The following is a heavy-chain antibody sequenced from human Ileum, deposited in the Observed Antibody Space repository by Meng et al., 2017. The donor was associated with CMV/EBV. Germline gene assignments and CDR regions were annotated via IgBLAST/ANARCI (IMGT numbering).Heavy chain of an antibody. D-gene: IGHD6-19*01. J-gene: IGHJ5*02. Sequence: CKASGGNFSSYAISWVRQAPGQGLEWMGGIIPIFGTANYAQKFQGRVTITTDESTSTAYMELSSLRSEDTAVYYCASAHSSGLNWFDPWGQGTLVTVSS. V-gene: IGHV1-69*05. CDR3: ASAHSSGLNWFDP. CDR2: IIPIFGTA. CDR1: GGNFSSYA.